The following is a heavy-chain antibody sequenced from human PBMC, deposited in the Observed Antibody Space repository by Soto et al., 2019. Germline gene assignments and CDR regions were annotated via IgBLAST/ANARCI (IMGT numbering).Heavy chain of an antibody. D-gene: IGHD3-22*01. CDR2: ISAYNGNT. Sequence: ASVKVSCKASGYTFTSYGISWVRQAPGQGLEWMGWISAYNGNTNYAQKLQGRVTMTTDTSTSTAYMELRSLRSDDTAVNYCARCKDYYDSSGYRTNWCDPWGEGNLVTLSS. CDR3: ARCKDYYDSSGYRTNWCDP. J-gene: IGHJ5*02. V-gene: IGHV1-18*01. CDR1: GYTFTSYG.